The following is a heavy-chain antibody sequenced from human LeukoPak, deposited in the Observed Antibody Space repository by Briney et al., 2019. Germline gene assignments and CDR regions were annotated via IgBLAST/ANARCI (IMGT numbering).Heavy chain of an antibody. Sequence: GASVKVSCKASGYTFTSYGISWVRQAPGQGLEWMGWINPNSGGTNYAQRFQGRVTMTRDTSISTAYMELSRLISDDTAVYYCARDHREVAAAEIDYWGQGTLVTVSS. J-gene: IGHJ4*02. V-gene: IGHV1-2*02. CDR3: ARDHREVAAAEIDY. D-gene: IGHD6-13*01. CDR1: GYTFTSYG. CDR2: INPNSGGT.